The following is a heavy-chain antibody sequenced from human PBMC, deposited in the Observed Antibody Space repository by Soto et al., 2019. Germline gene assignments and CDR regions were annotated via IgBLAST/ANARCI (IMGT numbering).Heavy chain of an antibody. CDR3: ATALVRFGELLFDY. D-gene: IGHD3-10*01. CDR2: IYYSGST. CDR1: GGSISSYY. V-gene: IGHV4-59*01. Sequence: QVQLQESGPGLVKPSETLSLTCTVSGGSISSYYWSWIRQPPGKGLEWIGYIYYSGSTNYNPSLKSRVTISVDTSKNQFSLKLSSVTAADTAVYYCATALVRFGELLFDYWGRGTLVTVSS. J-gene: IGHJ4*02.